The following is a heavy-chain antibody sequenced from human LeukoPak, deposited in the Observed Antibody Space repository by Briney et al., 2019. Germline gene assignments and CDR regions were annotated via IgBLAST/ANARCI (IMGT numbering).Heavy chain of an antibody. CDR2: ISSSSSTI. CDR1: GFTFSSYS. J-gene: IGHJ4*02. V-gene: IGHV3-48*01. Sequence: GGSLRLSCAASGFTFSSYSMNWVRQAPGKGREWVSYISSSSSTIYYADSVKGRFTISRDNAKNSLYLQMNSLRAEDTAVYYCTTGLTMIVVVIKDYWGQGTLVTVSS. CDR3: TTGLTMIVVVIKDY. D-gene: IGHD3-22*01.